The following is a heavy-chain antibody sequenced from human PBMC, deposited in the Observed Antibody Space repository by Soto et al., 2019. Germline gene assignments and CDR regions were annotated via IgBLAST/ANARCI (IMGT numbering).Heavy chain of an antibody. J-gene: IGHJ4*02. CDR1: GYTFTSYY. D-gene: IGHD2-15*01. V-gene: IGHV1-46*03. CDR3: ARGGTQCSGGSCYVYYFDY. CDR2: IHPSGGST. Sequence: QVQLVQSGAEVKKPGASVKVSCKASGYTFTSYYMHWVRQAPGQGLEWMGIIHPSGGSTSYAQKFQGRVTMTRDTSTSTVYMELSSLRSEDTAVYYCARGGTQCSGGSCYVYYFDYWGQGTLVTFSS.